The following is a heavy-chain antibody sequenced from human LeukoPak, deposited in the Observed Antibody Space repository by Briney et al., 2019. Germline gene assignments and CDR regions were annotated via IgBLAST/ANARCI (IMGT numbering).Heavy chain of an antibody. CDR2: IIPIFGTA. Sequence: ASVKVSCKASRGTFSSYAISWVRQAPGQGLEWMGGIIPIFGTANYAQKFQGRVTITADESTSTAYMELSSLRSEDAAVYYCATLGYCTNGVCYISGFDPWGQGTLVTVSS. CDR3: ATLGYCTNGVCYISGFDP. D-gene: IGHD2-8*01. CDR1: RGTFSSYA. V-gene: IGHV1-69*01. J-gene: IGHJ5*02.